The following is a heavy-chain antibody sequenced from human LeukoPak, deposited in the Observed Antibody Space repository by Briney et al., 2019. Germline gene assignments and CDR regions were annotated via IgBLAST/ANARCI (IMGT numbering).Heavy chain of an antibody. D-gene: IGHD5-18*01. CDR2: FRHSGST. V-gene: IGHV4-34*01. J-gene: IGHJ4*02. CDR1: GGSFSGYY. CDR3: ARGRDGYGFPMRKSGYYFGY. Sequence: SETLSLTCAFYGGSFSGYYWSWIRQPPGKGLEWIGEFRHSGSTNYNPSLKSRVTISLDTSKNQFSLKLTSVTAADTAVYYCARGRDGYGFPMRKSGYYFGYWGQGTLVTVSS.